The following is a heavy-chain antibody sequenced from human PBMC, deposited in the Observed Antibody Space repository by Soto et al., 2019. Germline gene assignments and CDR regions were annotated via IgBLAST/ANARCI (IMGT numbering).Heavy chain of an antibody. D-gene: IGHD4-17*01. J-gene: IGHJ6*02. CDR3: ARLGGDYYYYYGMDV. V-gene: IGHV5-51*01. CDR1: GYSFTSYW. CDR2: IYPGDSDT. Sequence: GESLKISCKGSGYSFTSYWIGWVRQMPRKGLEWMGIIYPGDSDTRYSPSFQGQVTISADKSISTAYLQWSSLKASDTAMYYCARLGGDYYYYYGMDVWGQGTTVTVSS.